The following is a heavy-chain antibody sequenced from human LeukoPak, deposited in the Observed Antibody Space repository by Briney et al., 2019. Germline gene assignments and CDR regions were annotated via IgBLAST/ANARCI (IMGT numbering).Heavy chain of an antibody. CDR2: ISYDGSNK. Sequence: PGRSLRLSCAASGFTFSSYAMHWVRQAPGKGLEWVAVISYDGSNKYYADSVKGRFTISRDNSKNTLYLQMNSLRAEDTAVYYCAREYQASFYNWNRYYFDYWGQGTLVTVSS. CDR1: GFTFSSYA. D-gene: IGHD1-20*01. J-gene: IGHJ4*02. V-gene: IGHV3-30-3*01. CDR3: AREYQASFYNWNRYYFDY.